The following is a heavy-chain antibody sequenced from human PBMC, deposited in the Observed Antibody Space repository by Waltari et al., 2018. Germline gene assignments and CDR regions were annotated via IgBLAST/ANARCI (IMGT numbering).Heavy chain of an antibody. J-gene: IGHJ6*02. CDR1: GYSISSGYY. CDR2: IYHSGST. D-gene: IGHD3-10*01. V-gene: IGHV4-38-2*01. CDR3: ASSIRTYGMDV. Sequence: QVQLHESGPGLVKPSETLSLTCAVSGYSISSGYYSGWIRQPPGKGLEWIGSIYHSGSTYYNPSLKSRVTISVDTSKNQFSLKLSSVTAADTAVYYCASSIRTYGMDVWGQGTTVTVSS.